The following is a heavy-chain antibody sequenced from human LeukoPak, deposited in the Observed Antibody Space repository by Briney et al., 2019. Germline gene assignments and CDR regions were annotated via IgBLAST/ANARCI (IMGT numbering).Heavy chain of an antibody. J-gene: IGHJ5*02. Sequence: SETLSLTCAVYGGSFSGYYWSWIRQPPGKRLEWIGEINHSGSTNYNPSLKSRVTISVDTSKNQFSLKLSSVTAADTAVYYCARGPKNYDFWSGYYNNWFDPWGQGTLVTVSS. CDR1: GGSFSGYY. D-gene: IGHD3-3*01. CDR2: INHSGST. CDR3: ARGPKNYDFWSGYYNNWFDP. V-gene: IGHV4-34*01.